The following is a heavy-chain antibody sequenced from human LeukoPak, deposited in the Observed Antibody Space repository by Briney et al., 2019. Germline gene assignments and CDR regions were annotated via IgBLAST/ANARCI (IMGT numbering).Heavy chain of an antibody. CDR2: IYYSGST. J-gene: IGHJ4*02. CDR1: GGSISSSSYY. CDR3: ARGYYDYVWGSYRYLDY. Sequence: SETLSLTCTVSGGSISSSSYYWGWIRQPPGKGLEWIGSIYYSGSTYYNPSLKSRVTISVDTSKNQFSLKLSSVTAADTAVYYCARGYYDYVWGSYRYLDYWGQGTLVTVSS. V-gene: IGHV4-39*01. D-gene: IGHD3-16*02.